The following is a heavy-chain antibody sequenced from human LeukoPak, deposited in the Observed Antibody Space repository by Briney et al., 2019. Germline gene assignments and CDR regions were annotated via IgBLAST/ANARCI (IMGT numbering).Heavy chain of an antibody. J-gene: IGHJ4*02. Sequence: GGSLRLSCAASRFTFSSYAMSWVRQAPGKGLEWVSVIYSGGSTYYADSVKGRFTISRHNSKNTLYLQMNSLRAEDTAVYYCASSLLWTHDYWGQGTLVTVSS. D-gene: IGHD2-21*01. CDR3: ASSLLWTHDY. V-gene: IGHV3-53*04. CDR2: IYSGGST. CDR1: RFTFSSYA.